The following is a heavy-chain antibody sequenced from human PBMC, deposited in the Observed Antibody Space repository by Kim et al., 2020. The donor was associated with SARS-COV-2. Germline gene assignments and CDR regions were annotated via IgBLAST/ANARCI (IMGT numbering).Heavy chain of an antibody. CDR3: ARERGPVLMVYAIGY. J-gene: IGHJ4*02. V-gene: IGHV1-46*01. CDR1: GYTFTSYY. D-gene: IGHD2-8*01. Sequence: ASVKVSCKASGYTFTSYYMHWVRQAPGQGLEWMGIINPSGGSTSYAQKFQGRVTMTRDTSTSTVYMELSSLRSEDTAVYYCARERGPVLMVYAIGYWGQGTLVTVSS. CDR2: INPSGGST.